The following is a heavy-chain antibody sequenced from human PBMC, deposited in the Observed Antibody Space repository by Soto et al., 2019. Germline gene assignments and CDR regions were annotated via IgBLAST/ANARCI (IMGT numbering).Heavy chain of an antibody. J-gene: IGHJ6*03. V-gene: IGHV4-39*01. D-gene: IGHD3-9*01. CDR1: GGSISSGIYY. CDR2: INYSGTT. Sequence: SETLSLTCSVSGGSISSGIYYWAWIRQPPGKGLEWIGSINYSGTTHYNPSLESRVAISIDTSKSQFSLRLSSVTAADTAVFYCAREKYYDILTGYFFPNNMDVWGKGTTVTVSS. CDR3: AREKYYDILTGYFFPNNMDV.